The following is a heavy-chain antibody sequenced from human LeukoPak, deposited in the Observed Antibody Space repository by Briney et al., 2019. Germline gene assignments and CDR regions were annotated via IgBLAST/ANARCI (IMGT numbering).Heavy chain of an antibody. J-gene: IGHJ4*02. CDR3: AGSSGWYNSFDY. V-gene: IGHV3-66*01. CDR2: IYSGGST. D-gene: IGHD6-19*01. CDR1: GFTVSSYY. Sequence: GGSLRLSCAASGFTVSSYYMTWVRQAPGKGLEWVSVIYSGGSTYYADSVKGRFTISRDNSKNTLFLQMNSLRAEDTAVYYCAGSSGWYNSFDYWGLGTLVTVSS.